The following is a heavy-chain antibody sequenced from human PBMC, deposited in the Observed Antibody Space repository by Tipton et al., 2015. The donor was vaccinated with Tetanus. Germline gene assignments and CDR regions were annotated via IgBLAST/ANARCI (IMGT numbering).Heavy chain of an antibody. Sequence: GSLRLSCAASGFSFSSYWMTWVRQAPGKGLEWVANIKRDGSEKYYVESVKGRFTISRDNAGNSLYLQMSSLRAEDTGIYFCASTASCSYWGQGALVTVSS. CDR3: ASTASCSY. CDR1: GFSFSSYW. D-gene: IGHD2-21*01. V-gene: IGHV3-7*01. CDR2: IKRDGSEK. J-gene: IGHJ4*02.